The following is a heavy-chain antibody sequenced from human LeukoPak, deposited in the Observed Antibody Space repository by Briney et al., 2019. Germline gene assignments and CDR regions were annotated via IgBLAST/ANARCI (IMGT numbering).Heavy chain of an antibody. CDR3: ARGRGSGSYYSPLGYYYYYMDV. CDR1: GGSISSGSYY. D-gene: IGHD3-10*01. Sequence: SETLSLTCTVSGGSISSGSYYWSWIRQPAGKGLEWIGRIYTSGSTNYNPSLKSRVTISVDTSKNQFSLKLSSVTAADTAVYYCARGRGSGSYYSPLGYYYYYMDVWGKGTTVTVSS. CDR2: IYTSGST. V-gene: IGHV4-61*02. J-gene: IGHJ6*03.